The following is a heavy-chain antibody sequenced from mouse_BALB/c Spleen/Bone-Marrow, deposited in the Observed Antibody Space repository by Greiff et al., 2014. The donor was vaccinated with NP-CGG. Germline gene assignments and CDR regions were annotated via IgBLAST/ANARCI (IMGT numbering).Heavy chain of an antibody. CDR2: ISSGGSYT. Sequence: EVMLVESGGVLVKPGGSLKLSCAASGFTFSTYAMSWVRQSPEKRLEWVAEISSGGSYTYYPDTVTGRFTISRDNAKNTLYLEMSSLRYEDTAMYYCARDGYGSSDWGQGTLVTVSA. CDR3: ARDGYGSSD. D-gene: IGHD1-1*01. J-gene: IGHJ3*01. V-gene: IGHV5-9-4*01. CDR1: GFTFSTYA.